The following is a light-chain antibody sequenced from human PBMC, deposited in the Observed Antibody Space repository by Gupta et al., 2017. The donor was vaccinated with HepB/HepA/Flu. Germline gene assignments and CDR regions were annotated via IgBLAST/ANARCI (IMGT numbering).Light chain of an antibody. J-gene: IGLJ3*02. CDR2: RNN. V-gene: IGLV1-47*01. CDR3: AAWDDSLSGWV. Sequence: QSVLTQPPSASGTPGQRVTISCSGSSSNIGRNYVYWYRQVQGTAPKLLIYRNNQRPSGVPDRFSGSKSGTSASLAISGLRSEDEADYYCAAWDDSLSGWVFGGGTKLTVL. CDR1: SSNIGRNY.